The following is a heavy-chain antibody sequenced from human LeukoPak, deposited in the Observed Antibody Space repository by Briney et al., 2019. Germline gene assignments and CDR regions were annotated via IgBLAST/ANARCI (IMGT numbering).Heavy chain of an antibody. CDR3: ARENGDYVKFDY. D-gene: IGHD4-17*01. J-gene: IGHJ4*02. CDR2: INPSGGST. V-gene: IGHV1-46*01. Sequence: ASVKVSCKASGYTFTSYDINWVRQAPGQGLEWMGIINPSGGSTSYAQKFQGRVTMTRDMSTSTVYMELSSLRSEDTAVYYCARENGDYVKFDYWGQGTPVTVSS. CDR1: GYTFTSYD.